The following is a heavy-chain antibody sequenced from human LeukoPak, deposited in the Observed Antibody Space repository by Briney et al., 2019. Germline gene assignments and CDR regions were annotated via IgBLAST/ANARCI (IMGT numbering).Heavy chain of an antibody. D-gene: IGHD1-26*01. Sequence: GRSLRLSCAASGFTFSSYAMHWVRQAPGKGLVWVSRINSDGSSTSYADSVKGRFTISRDNAKNTLYLQMNSLRAEDTAVYYCARGRVGATFDYWGQGTLVTVSS. CDR3: ARGRVGATFDY. CDR1: GFTFSSYA. J-gene: IGHJ4*02. CDR2: INSDGSST. V-gene: IGHV3-74*01.